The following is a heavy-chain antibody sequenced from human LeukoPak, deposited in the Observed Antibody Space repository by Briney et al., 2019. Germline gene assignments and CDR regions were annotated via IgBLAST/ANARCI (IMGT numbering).Heavy chain of an antibody. CDR2: ISGSGDTT. CDR3: AKAYDSSGYYYLMDY. Sequence: GGSLRLSCAASGFTFSSYWMSWVRQAPGKGLEWVSAISGSGDTTYYADSVQGRFTISRDNSKNTLYLQMNSLRAEDTAIYYCAKAYDSSGYYYLMDYWGQGTLVTVSS. CDR1: GFTFSSYW. D-gene: IGHD3-22*01. V-gene: IGHV3-23*01. J-gene: IGHJ4*02.